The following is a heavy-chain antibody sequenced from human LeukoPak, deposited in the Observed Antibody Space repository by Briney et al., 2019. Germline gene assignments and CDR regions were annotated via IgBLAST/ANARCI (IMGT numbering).Heavy chain of an antibody. J-gene: IGHJ3*01. CDR3: ARGDIVQVAPSEGAFDL. Sequence: ASVKVSCKASGYGLNNYYIHWVRQAPGQGLEWMGWINPDHRGTNYAQKFQGRVTMTTDTSISTVYMELRGLKSDDTAVYYCARGDIVQVAPSEGAFDLWGQGTMVTVSS. CDR1: GYGLNNYY. V-gene: IGHV1-2*02. CDR2: INPDHRGT. D-gene: IGHD2-8*01.